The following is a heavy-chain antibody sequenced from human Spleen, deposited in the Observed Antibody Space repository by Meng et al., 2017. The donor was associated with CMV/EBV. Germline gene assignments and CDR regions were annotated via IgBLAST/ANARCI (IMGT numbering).Heavy chain of an antibody. J-gene: IGHJ4*02. Sequence: QLQPLQSGPGRVQPSQTLSTPWAISGDSVSSNSAAWNWISQSPSRGVVWLGRTYYRSKWYNDYAVSVKSRITINPDTSKNQFSLQLNSVTTEDTAVYYCARDGGWYYFDYWGQGTLVTVSS. CDR1: GDSVSSNSAA. CDR3: ARDGGWYYFDY. V-gene: IGHV6-1*01. CDR2: TYYRSKWYN. D-gene: IGHD6-19*01.